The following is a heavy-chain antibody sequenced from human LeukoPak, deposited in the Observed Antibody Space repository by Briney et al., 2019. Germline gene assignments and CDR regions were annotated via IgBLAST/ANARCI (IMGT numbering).Heavy chain of an antibody. Sequence: SEALSLTCTVSGVSISSYYWSWIRQPPRKGLEWVGYIYYSGSTNYNPYLKSRVTISVDTSKNQFSLKLSSVTAADTAVYYCARVTATYYYGSGSPDYFDYWGQGTLVTVSS. CDR3: ARVTATYYYGSGSPDYFDY. D-gene: IGHD3-10*01. J-gene: IGHJ4*02. CDR1: GVSISSYY. CDR2: IYYSGST. V-gene: IGHV4-59*01.